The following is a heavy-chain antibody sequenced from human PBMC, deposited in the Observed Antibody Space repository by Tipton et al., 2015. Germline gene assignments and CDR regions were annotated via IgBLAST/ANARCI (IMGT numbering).Heavy chain of an antibody. CDR1: GDSVSSNRVT. CDR2: TYYKSKWYH. CDR3: ARGYSGSYLPFDY. D-gene: IGHD1-26*01. Sequence: GLVKPSQTLSLTCDISGDSVSSNRVTWNWIRQSPSRGLEWLGRTYYKSKWYHDYAISVQSRITLTADTSKDQFSLQLNSVTPEDTAVYYCARGYSGSYLPFDYWGQGTLVTGSS. V-gene: IGHV6-1*01. J-gene: IGHJ4*02.